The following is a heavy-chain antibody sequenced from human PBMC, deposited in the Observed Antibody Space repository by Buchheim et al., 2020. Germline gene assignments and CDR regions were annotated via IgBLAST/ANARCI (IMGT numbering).Heavy chain of an antibody. CDR2: IYYSGST. Sequence: QVQLQESGPGLVKPSQTLSLTCTVSGGSISSGGYYWSWIRQHPGKGLEWIGYIYYSGSTSYNPSLKSRVTISVDTSENQFTLKLSSVTAADSAVYYCARDIVVVPAASNYYYYYGMDVWGQGTT. CDR3: ARDIVVVPAASNYYYYYGMDV. D-gene: IGHD2-2*01. J-gene: IGHJ6*02. CDR1: GGSISSGGYY. V-gene: IGHV4-31*03.